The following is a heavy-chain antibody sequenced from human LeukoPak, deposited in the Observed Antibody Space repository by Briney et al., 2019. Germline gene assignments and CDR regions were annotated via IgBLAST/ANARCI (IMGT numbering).Heavy chain of an antibody. CDR2: ISGSGGST. CDR3: AKEALRFLDWLYPIYH. J-gene: IGHJ5*02. V-gene: IGHV3-23*01. Sequence: GGSLRLSFVASGFTFSSYAMSWVRQAPGKGLEWVSAISGSGGSTYYADSVKGRFTISRDNSKNMKYLQMNSLRAEDTAVYYCAKEALRFLDWLYPIYHWRQGTLVTVSS. CDR1: GFTFSSYA. D-gene: IGHD3-3*01.